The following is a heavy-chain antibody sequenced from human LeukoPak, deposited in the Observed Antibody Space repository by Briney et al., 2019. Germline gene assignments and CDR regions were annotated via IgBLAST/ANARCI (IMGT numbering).Heavy chain of an antibody. Sequence: GGSLRLSCAASGFTFSSYAMSWVRQAPGKGLEWVSAISGSGGSTYYADSVKGRLTISRDNSKNTLYLQMSSLRAEDTAVYYCAKDPYYDSSGYSRSGVIVLAYFDYWGQGTLVTVSS. CDR1: GFTFSSYA. J-gene: IGHJ4*02. CDR2: ISGSGGST. V-gene: IGHV3-23*01. D-gene: IGHD3-22*01. CDR3: AKDPYYDSSGYSRSGVIVLAYFDY.